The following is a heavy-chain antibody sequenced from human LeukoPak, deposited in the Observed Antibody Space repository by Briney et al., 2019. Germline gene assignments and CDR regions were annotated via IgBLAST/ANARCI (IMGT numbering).Heavy chain of an antibody. CDR3: ARVGRYNWNSGRDHGFDI. CDR2: VSYSGST. D-gene: IGHD1-7*01. CDR1: GGSISSTNYY. Sequence: SETLSLTCTVSGGSISSTNYYWGWIRQPPGKGLEWIGGVSYSGSTYYNPSLSSRVTISEDTSKNRSSLKLSSVTAADTAVYYCARVGRYNWNSGRDHGFDIWGQGTMVTVSS. J-gene: IGHJ3*02. V-gene: IGHV4-39*07.